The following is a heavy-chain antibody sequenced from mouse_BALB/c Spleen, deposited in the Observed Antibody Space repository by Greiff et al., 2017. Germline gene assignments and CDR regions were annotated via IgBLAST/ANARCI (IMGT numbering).Heavy chain of an antibody. Sequence: EVKLMESGPSLVKPSQTLSLTCSVTGDSITSGYWNWIRKFPGNKLEYMGYISYSGSTYYNPSLKSRISITRDTSKNQYYLQLNSVTTEDTATYYCARYRDYYGSSYWYFDVWGAGTTVTVSS. V-gene: IGHV3-8*02. J-gene: IGHJ1*01. CDR3: ARYRDYYGSSYWYFDV. CDR2: ISYSGST. D-gene: IGHD1-1*01. CDR1: GDSITSGY.